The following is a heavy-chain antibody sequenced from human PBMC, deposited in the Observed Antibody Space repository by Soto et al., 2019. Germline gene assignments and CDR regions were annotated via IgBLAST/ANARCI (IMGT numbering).Heavy chain of an antibody. J-gene: IGHJ6*02. D-gene: IGHD3-10*01. CDR2: ISWNSVSI. CDR3: AKDMENGYNPYYYDGMDV. CDR1: GFNFNDYG. Sequence: EVQLVESGGDLVQPGRSLRLSCAASGFNFNDYGMHWVRQAPGKGLEWVSSISWNSVSIGYADSVKGRFTISRDNAKNSLYLQMNTLRAEDTALYYCAKDMENGYNPYYYDGMDVWGQGTTVTVSS. V-gene: IGHV3-9*01.